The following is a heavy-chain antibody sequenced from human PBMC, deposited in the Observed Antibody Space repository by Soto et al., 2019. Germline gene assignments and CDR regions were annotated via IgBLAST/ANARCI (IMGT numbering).Heavy chain of an antibody. Sequence: SETLSLTCTVSGGSISSYYWSWIRQPPGKGLEWIGYIYYSGSTNYNPSLKSRVTISVDTSKNQFSLKLSSVTAADTAVYYCARAKPSSWYKFWFDPWGQGTLVTVSS. CDR2: IYYSGST. V-gene: IGHV4-59*01. CDR1: GGSISSYY. D-gene: IGHD6-13*01. J-gene: IGHJ5*02. CDR3: ARAKPSSWYKFWFDP.